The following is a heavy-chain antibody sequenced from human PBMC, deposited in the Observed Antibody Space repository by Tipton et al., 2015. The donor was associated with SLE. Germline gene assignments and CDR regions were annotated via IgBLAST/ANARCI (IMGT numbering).Heavy chain of an antibody. V-gene: IGHV4-39*07. CDR2: IYYSGNT. Sequence: TLSLTCTVSGGSISSSSYYWDWIRQPPGKGLEWIGSIYYSGNTYYKPSLKSRVTISVDTSKNQFSLNLRSVTDADTAVYYCARGISGYSSSWYYYYYGMDVWGQGTTVTVSS. CDR3: ARGISGYSSSWYYYYYGMDV. CDR1: GGSISSSSYY. J-gene: IGHJ6*02. D-gene: IGHD6-13*01.